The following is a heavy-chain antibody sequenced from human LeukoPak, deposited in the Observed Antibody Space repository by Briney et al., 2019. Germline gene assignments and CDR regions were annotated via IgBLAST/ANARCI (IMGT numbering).Heavy chain of an antibody. CDR1: GFTFSGSA. CDR3: TTIAAAGTRENHDY. J-gene: IGHJ4*02. D-gene: IGHD6-13*01. V-gene: IGHV3-73*01. Sequence: GGSLRLSCAASGFTFSGSAMHWVRQASGKGLEWVGRIRSKANSYATAYAASVKGRFTISRDDSKNTAYLQMNSLKTEDTAVYYCTTIAAAGTRENHDYWGQGTLVTVSS. CDR2: IRSKANSYAT.